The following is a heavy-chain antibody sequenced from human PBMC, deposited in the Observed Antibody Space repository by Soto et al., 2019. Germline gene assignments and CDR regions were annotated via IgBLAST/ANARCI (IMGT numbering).Heavy chain of an antibody. CDR1: GYTFTSYD. J-gene: IGHJ6*02. D-gene: IGHD3-3*01. Sequence: AAVKVSCKASGYTFTSYDINWVRQATGQGXEWMGWMNPNSGNTGYAQKFQGRVTMTRNTSISTACMELSSLRSEDTAVYYCAREGPRFLEWLLSLRGSSGMDVWGQGTTVTVSS. CDR3: AREGPRFLEWLLSLRGSSGMDV. CDR2: MNPNSGNT. V-gene: IGHV1-8*01.